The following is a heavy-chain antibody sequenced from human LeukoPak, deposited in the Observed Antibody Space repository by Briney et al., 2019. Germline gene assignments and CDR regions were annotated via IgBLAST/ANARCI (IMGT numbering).Heavy chain of an antibody. CDR1: GGSISSYY. Sequence: SETLSLTCTVSGGSISSYYWSWIRQPPGKGLEWIGYIYYSGSTNYNPSLKSRVTISVDTSKNQFSLKLSSVTAADTAVYYCARHGSEYQLLGKGFDYWGQGTLVTLSS. CDR2: IYYSGST. J-gene: IGHJ4*02. D-gene: IGHD2-2*01. V-gene: IGHV4-59*08. CDR3: ARHGSEYQLLGKGFDY.